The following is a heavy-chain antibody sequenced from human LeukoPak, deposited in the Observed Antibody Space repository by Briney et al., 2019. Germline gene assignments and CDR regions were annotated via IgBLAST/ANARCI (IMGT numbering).Heavy chain of an antibody. CDR3: ARSNGYCSSTSCYISWFDP. CDR2: IYTSGST. V-gene: IGHV4-4*09. CDR1: GGSISSYY. Sequence: SETLSFTCTVSGGSISSYYWSWIRQPPGKGLEWIGYIYTSGSTNYNPSLKSRVTISVDTSKNQFSLKLSSVTAADTAVYYCARSNGYCSSTSCYISWFDPWGQGTLVTVSS. D-gene: IGHD2-2*02. J-gene: IGHJ5*02.